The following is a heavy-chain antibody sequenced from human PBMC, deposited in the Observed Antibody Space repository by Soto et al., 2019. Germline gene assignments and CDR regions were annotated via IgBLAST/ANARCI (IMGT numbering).Heavy chain of an antibody. CDR2: IKHDGREK. CDR1: GFSFTTYA. J-gene: IGHJ3*02. Sequence: LRLSCAASGFSFTTYAMHWVRQAPGKGLEWVANIKHDGREKYYVDSVKGRFTISRDNAKNSLYLQMNSLRAEDTAVYYCARASPDNAFDIWGQGTKVTVSS. CDR3: ARASPDNAFDI. V-gene: IGHV3-7*01. D-gene: IGHD3-9*01.